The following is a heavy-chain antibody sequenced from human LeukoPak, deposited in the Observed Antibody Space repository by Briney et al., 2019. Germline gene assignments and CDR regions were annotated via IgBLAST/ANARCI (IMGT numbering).Heavy chain of an antibody. D-gene: IGHD6-19*01. Sequence: GGSLRLSCAASGFTFSSYAMSWVRQAPGKGLEWVSAISGSGGSTYYAVSVKGRFTISRDNSKNTLYLQMNSLRAEDTAVYYCAKDQWLVRGNFDYWGQGTLVTVSS. J-gene: IGHJ4*02. CDR1: GFTFSSYA. CDR3: AKDQWLVRGNFDY. CDR2: ISGSGGST. V-gene: IGHV3-23*01.